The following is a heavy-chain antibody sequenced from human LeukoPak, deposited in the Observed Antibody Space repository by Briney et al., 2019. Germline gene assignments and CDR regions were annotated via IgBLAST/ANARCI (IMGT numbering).Heavy chain of an antibody. Sequence: GESLKISCEGSRYSFSTYWIAWVRQMPGKGLEWMGIIYPGDSDTRYSPSFQGQVTISADKSISTAYLQWSSLKASDTAMYYCASGGRDGYIGRGDYWGQGTLVTVSS. CDR2: IYPGDSDT. D-gene: IGHD5-24*01. CDR3: ASGGRDGYIGRGDY. V-gene: IGHV5-51*01. CDR1: RYSFSTYW. J-gene: IGHJ4*02.